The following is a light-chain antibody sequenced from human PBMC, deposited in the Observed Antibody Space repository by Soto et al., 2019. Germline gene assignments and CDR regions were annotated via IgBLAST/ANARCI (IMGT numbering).Light chain of an antibody. CDR2: DAS. CDR1: QAIGSA. J-gene: IGKJ4*01. Sequence: AIQLTQSPSSLSASVGDRVTITCRASQAIGSALAWYQQKPGNAPKLLIFDASDLESGVPSRFSGSGSGTNFTLTITSLQAEDFATYCCQQFHSYSPLTFGGGTKVEV. CDR3: QQFHSYSPLT. V-gene: IGKV1-13*02.